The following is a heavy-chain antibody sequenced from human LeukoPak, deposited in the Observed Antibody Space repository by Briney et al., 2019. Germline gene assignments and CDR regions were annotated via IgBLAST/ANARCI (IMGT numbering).Heavy chain of an antibody. D-gene: IGHD1-1*01. J-gene: IGHJ4*02. V-gene: IGHV4-39*07. CDR1: GDSIGRSTYY. CDR3: ARASWVSNADAVW. CDR2: IFYNGRS. Sequence: PSETLCLTCNVSGDSIGRSTYYWGWVRQTPEKGLVWVGSIFYNGRSYYTPSLQSRVIMSLDTSKNQFSLRLTSVTAADTAIYYCARASWVSNADAVWWGQGTQVTVSS.